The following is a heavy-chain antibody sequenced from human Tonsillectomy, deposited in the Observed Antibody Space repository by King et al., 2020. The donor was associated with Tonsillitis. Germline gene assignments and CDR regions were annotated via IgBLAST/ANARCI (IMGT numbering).Heavy chain of an antibody. D-gene: IGHD6-19*01. CDR1: GGSVSSGSYY. J-gene: IGHJ4*02. CDR3: ARDLYSSGWYYFHN. Sequence: QVQLQESGPGLVKPSETLSLTCTVSGGSVSSGSYYWSWIRQPPGKGLEWIGYIYYSGSTNYNPSLKSRVTISVDTSKNQFSLKLSSVTAADTAVYYCARDLYSSGWYYFHNWGQGTLVTVSS. V-gene: IGHV4-61*01. CDR2: IYYSGST.